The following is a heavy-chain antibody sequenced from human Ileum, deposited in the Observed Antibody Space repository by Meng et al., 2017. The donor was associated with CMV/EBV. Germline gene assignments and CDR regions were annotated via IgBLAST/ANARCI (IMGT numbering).Heavy chain of an antibody. J-gene: IGHJ4*02. V-gene: IGHV4-4*07. CDR2: IYTGGPT. Sequence: QADLRERGPGLVKPSETLSLTCTVSIAPISPYYWNGIRQPAGKGLEWIGRIYTGGPTDYNPSLKSRVTMSVDTSKNQFFLNLSSVTAADTAVYYCAREENTVNQFEYWGQGTLVTVSS. CDR1: IAPISPYY. CDR3: AREENTVNQFEY. D-gene: IGHD4-17*01.